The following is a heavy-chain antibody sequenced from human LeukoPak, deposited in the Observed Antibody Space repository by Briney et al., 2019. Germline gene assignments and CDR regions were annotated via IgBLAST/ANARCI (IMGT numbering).Heavy chain of an antibody. D-gene: IGHD6-13*01. CDR2: INPNSGGA. CDR1: GYFFTGYY. V-gene: IGHV1-2*02. CDR3: ARAASNSWTSYFDY. Sequence: GASVKVSCKASGYFFTGYYIHWVRQAPGQGLEWMGWINPNSGGANFAEKFQGRVTMTSDTSIATVYMDLSRLISDDTAVYYCARAASNSWTSYFDYWGQGTLVTVSS. J-gene: IGHJ4*02.